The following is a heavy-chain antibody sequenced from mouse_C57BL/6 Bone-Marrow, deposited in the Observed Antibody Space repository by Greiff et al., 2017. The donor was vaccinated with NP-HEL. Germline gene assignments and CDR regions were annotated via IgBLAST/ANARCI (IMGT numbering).Heavy chain of an antibody. D-gene: IGHD1-1*01. CDR2: INPSTGGT. Sequence: VQLQQSGPELVKPGASVKISCKASGYSFTGYYMNWVKQSPEKSLEWIGEINPSTGGTTYNQKFKAKATLTVDKSSSTAYMQLKSLTSEDSAVYYCADYYGSSRYWYFDVWGTGTTVTVSS. CDR1: GYSFTGYY. J-gene: IGHJ1*03. CDR3: ADYYGSSRYWYFDV. V-gene: IGHV1-42*01.